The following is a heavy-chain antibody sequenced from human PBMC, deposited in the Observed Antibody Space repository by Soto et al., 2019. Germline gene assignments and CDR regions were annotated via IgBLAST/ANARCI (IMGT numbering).Heavy chain of an antibody. CDR1: GGSISSGGYY. J-gene: IGHJ5*02. D-gene: IGHD6-13*01. V-gene: IGHV4-31*03. CDR3: ARDPYSSSWYWFDP. CDR2: IYYSGST. Sequence: SETLSLTCTVSGGSISSGGYYWIWIRQHPGKGLEWIGYIYYSGSTYYNPSLKSRVTISVDTSKNQFSLKLSSVTAADTAVYYCARDPYSSSWYWFDPWGQGTLVTVSS.